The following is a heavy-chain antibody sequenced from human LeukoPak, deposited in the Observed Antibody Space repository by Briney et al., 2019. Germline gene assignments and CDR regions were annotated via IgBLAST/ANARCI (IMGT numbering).Heavy chain of an antibody. CDR1: GGSFSDYY. J-gene: IGHJ3*02. CDR3: ARRIRGVNDAFDI. Sequence: PSETLSLTCAVYGGSFSDYYWSWIRQPPGKGLEWIGEINRSGSTNYNPSLKSRVTISIDTSKNHFSLKLSSVTAADTAVYYCARRIRGVNDAFDIWGQGTMVTASS. CDR2: INRSGST. D-gene: IGHD3-10*01. V-gene: IGHV4-34*01.